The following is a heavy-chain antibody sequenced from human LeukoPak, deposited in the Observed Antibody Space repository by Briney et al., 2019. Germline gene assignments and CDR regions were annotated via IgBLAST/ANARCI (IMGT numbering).Heavy chain of an antibody. CDR2: IRYDGSNK. Sequence: PGGSLRLSCAASGFTFSSYGMHWVRQAPGKGLEWVAFIRYDGSNKYYADSVKGRFTISRDNAKNSLYLQMNSLRAVDTAVYYCARGPSGGNGFSYWGLGTLVTVSS. CDR3: ARGPSGGNGFSY. CDR1: GFTFSSYG. J-gene: IGHJ4*02. V-gene: IGHV3-30*02. D-gene: IGHD2-15*01.